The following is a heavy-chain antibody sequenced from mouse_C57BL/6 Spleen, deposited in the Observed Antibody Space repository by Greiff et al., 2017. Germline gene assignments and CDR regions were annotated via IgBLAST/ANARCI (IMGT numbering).Heavy chain of an antibody. CDR2: IYPGDGDT. Sequence: LEESGPELVKPGASVKISCKASGYAFSSSWMNWVKQRPGKGLEWIGRIYPGDGDTNYNGKFKGKATLTADKSSSTAYMQLSSLTSEDSAVYFCARKGGFYYAMDYWGQGTSVTVSS. CDR3: ARKGGFYYAMDY. J-gene: IGHJ4*01. V-gene: IGHV1-82*01. CDR1: GYAFSSSW.